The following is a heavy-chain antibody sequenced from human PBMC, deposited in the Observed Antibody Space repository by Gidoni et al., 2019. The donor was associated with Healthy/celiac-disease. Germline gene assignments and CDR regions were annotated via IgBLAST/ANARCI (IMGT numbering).Heavy chain of an antibody. V-gene: IGHV3-13*01. D-gene: IGHD3-22*01. CDR3: ARGGGYYDSSGRRGAFDI. Sequence: EVQLVESGGGLVQPGGSRRLSCAASGFTFSSYDMHWVRQATGKGLEWVSAIGTAGDTYYPGSVKGRFTISRENAKNSLYLQMNSLRAEDTAVYYCARGGGYYDSSGRRGAFDIWGQGTMVTVSS. J-gene: IGHJ3*02. CDR1: GFTFSSYD. CDR2: IGTAGDT.